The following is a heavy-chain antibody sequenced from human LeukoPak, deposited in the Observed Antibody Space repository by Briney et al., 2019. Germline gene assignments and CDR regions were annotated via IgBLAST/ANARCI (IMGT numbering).Heavy chain of an antibody. CDR2: ISSRSSTI. CDR1: GFTFSTYP. D-gene: IGHD2-21*01. J-gene: IGHJ4*02. Sequence: PGGSLRLSCAASGFTFSTYPMNWVRQAPGKGLEWVSYISSRSSTIYYADSVKGRFTISRDNAKNSLYLQINSLRAEDTAVYYCARPAADCGGDCYWAFDYWGQGTLVTVSS. V-gene: IGHV3-48*01. CDR3: ARPAADCGGDCYWAFDY.